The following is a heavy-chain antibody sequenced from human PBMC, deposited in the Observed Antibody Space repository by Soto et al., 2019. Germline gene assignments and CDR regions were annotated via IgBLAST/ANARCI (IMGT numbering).Heavy chain of an antibody. CDR1: GFTFSSYD. CDR3: AKGKTIFGVVVVSEY. D-gene: IGHD3-3*01. J-gene: IGHJ4*01. V-gene: IGHV3-30*18. Sequence: AGGSLRLSCAASGFTFSSYDMHWVRQAPGKGLEWVAVISNDGSNKDYADSVKGRFTISRDNSKITLYLQMNGLRAEDTAVYYCAKGKTIFGVVVVSEYWGQGTLVTVSS. CDR2: ISNDGSNK.